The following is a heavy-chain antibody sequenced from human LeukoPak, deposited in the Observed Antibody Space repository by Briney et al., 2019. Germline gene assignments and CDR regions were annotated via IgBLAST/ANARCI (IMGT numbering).Heavy chain of an antibody. Sequence: PSETLSLTCTVSGGYISSSSYYWGWIRQPPGKGLEWIGSIYYSGSTYYNPSLKSRVTISVDTSKNQFSLKLSSVTAADTAVYYCARDPVRQLTRRNIEVKVANDYWGQGTLVTVSS. J-gene: IGHJ4*02. CDR2: IYYSGST. CDR3: ARDPVRQLTRRNIEVKVANDY. V-gene: IGHV4-39*07. D-gene: IGHD5-12*01. CDR1: GGYISSSSYY.